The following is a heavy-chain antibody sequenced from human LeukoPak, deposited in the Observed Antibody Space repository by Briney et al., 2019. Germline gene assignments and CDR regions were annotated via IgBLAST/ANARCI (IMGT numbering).Heavy chain of an antibody. J-gene: IGHJ4*02. CDR3: ARSEAYDFWSGYTTPLFDY. CDR2: IYYSGST. Sequence: KPSETLSLTCTVSGGSISSYYWSWIRQPPGKGLEWIGYIYYSGSTNYNPSLKSRVTISVDTSKNQFSLKLSSVTAADTAVYYCARSEAYDFWSGYTTPLFDYWGQGTLVTVSS. CDR1: GGSISSYY. V-gene: IGHV4-59*08. D-gene: IGHD3-3*01.